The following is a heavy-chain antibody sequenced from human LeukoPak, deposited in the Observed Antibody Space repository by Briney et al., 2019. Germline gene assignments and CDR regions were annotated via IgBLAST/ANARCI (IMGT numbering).Heavy chain of an antibody. V-gene: IGHV1-8*02. CDR1: GGTFSSYA. CDR3: AKGFIVATMVAPIDY. CDR2: MNPNSGNT. Sequence: GSSVKVSCKASGGTFSSYAISWVRQATGQGLEWMGWMNPNSGNTGYAQKFQGRVTMTRNTSISTAYMELSSLRSEDTAVYYCAKGFIVATMVAPIDYWGQGTLVTVSS. J-gene: IGHJ4*02. D-gene: IGHD5-12*01.